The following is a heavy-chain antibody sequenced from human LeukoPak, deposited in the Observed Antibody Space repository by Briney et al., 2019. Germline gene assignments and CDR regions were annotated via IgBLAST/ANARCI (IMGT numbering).Heavy chain of an antibody. Sequence: PGGSLRLSCAASGFTVSSNYMSWVRQAPGKGLEWVSVIYSGGSTYYADSVKGRFTFSRDNSKNTLYLQMNSLRAEDTAVYYCARGVGQDAFDIWGQGTMVTVSS. V-gene: IGHV3-53*01. CDR2: IYSGGST. J-gene: IGHJ3*02. CDR3: ARGVGQDAFDI. D-gene: IGHD1-26*01. CDR1: GFTVSSNY.